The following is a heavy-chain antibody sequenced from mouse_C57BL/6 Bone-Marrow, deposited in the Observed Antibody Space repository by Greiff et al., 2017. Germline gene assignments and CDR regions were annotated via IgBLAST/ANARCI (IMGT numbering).Heavy chain of an antibody. CDR1: GYSFTGYY. CDR2: INPSTGGT. J-gene: IGHJ2*01. Sequence: EVKLMESGPELVKPGASVKISCTASGYSFTGYYMNWVKQSPEKSLEWIGEINPSTGGTTYNQKFKAKATLTVDKSSSTAYMQLKSLTSEDSAVYYCARTYYDYDLYYFDYWGQGTTLTVSS. V-gene: IGHV1-42*01. D-gene: IGHD2-4*01. CDR3: ARTYYDYDLYYFDY.